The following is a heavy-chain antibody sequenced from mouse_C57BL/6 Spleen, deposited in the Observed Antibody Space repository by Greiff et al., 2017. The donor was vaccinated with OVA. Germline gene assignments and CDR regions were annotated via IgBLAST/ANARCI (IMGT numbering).Heavy chain of an antibody. V-gene: IGHV5-17*01. J-gene: IGHJ1*03. D-gene: IGHD1-2*01. CDR3: ARPSLTARYFDV. CDR1: GFTFSDYG. Sequence: EVHLVESGGGLVKPGGSLKLSCAASGFTFSDYGMHWVRQAPEKGLEWVAYISSGSSTIYYADTVKGRFTISRDNAKNTLFLQMTSLRSEDTAMYYCARPSLTARYFDVWGTGTTVTVSS. CDR2: ISSGSSTI.